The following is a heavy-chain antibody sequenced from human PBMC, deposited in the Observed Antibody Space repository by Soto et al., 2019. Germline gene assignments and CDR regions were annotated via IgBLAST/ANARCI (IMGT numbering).Heavy chain of an antibody. CDR1: GYTFTSYY. D-gene: IGHD5-18*01. J-gene: IGHJ3*02. CDR3: ARDRGIQLWSDAFDI. CDR2: INPSGGST. Sequence: ASVKVSCKASGYTFTSYYMHWVRQAPGQGLEWMGIINPSGGSTSYAQKFQGRVTMTRDTSTSTVYMELSSLRSEDTAVYYCARDRGIQLWSDAFDIWGQGTMVTVSS. V-gene: IGHV1-46*01.